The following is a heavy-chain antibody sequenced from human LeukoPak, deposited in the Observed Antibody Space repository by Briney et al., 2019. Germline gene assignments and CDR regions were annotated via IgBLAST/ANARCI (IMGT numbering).Heavy chain of an antibody. CDR2: IYHSGST. J-gene: IGHJ4*02. V-gene: IGHV4-4*02. D-gene: IGHD6-19*01. CDR3: ARDTAVAGTNRHFDY. Sequence: PSETLSLTCAVSGGSISSSNWWSWVRQPPGKGLEWIGEIYHSGSTNYNPSLKSRVTISVDKSKNQFSLKLSSVTAADTAVYYCARDTAVAGTNRHFDYWGQGTLVTVSS. CDR1: GGSISSSNW.